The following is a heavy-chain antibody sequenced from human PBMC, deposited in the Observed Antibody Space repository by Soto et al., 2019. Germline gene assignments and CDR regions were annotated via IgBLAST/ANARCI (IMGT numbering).Heavy chain of an antibody. CDR3: AKVRGWPVFYFDC. V-gene: IGHV3-23*01. CDR2: ITGSGGST. D-gene: IGHD6-19*01. Sequence: EVQLLESGGGLVQPGGSLRLSCAASGFTFSSYAMTWVRQAPGKGLEWVSSITGSGGSTYYLDSVNGRFTISRDSSKNTLYLQMSSLRDEDTAVYYCAKVRGWPVFYFDCWGQGTLVTVSS. J-gene: IGHJ4*02. CDR1: GFTFSSYA.